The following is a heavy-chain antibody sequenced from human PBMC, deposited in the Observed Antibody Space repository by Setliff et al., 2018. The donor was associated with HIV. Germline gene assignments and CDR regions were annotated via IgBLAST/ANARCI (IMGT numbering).Heavy chain of an antibody. CDR2: FEPEYAET. D-gene: IGHD3-10*01. CDR3: ATGFGAVTDYAMDV. Sequence: ASVKVSCKISGYSLTELSRHWVRQAPGKGLEWMGGFEPEYAETLYAQKFKGRGNMTVDTTTDTAYMELSGLRPDDTAVYYCATGFGAVTDYAMDVWGQGTTVTVSS. CDR1: GYSLTELS. J-gene: IGHJ6*02. V-gene: IGHV1-24*01.